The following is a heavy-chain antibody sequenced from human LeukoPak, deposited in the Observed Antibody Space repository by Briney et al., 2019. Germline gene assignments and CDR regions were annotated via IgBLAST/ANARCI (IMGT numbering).Heavy chain of an antibody. CDR3: AKEGRGNAVDY. CDR1: GFTFSSYG. Sequence: GGSLRLSCAASGFTFSSYGMSWVRQAPGKGLEWVSSISGSSGGTYYADSVKGRFTISRDNSKDTLYLQMNSLRAEDTAVYYCAKEGRGNAVDYWGQGTLVTVSS. D-gene: IGHD1-1*01. CDR2: ISGSSGGT. J-gene: IGHJ4*02. V-gene: IGHV3-23*01.